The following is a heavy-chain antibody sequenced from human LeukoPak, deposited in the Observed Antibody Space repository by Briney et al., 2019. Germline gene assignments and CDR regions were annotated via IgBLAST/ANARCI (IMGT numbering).Heavy chain of an antibody. D-gene: IGHD6-25*01. Sequence: PSQTLSLTCAISGDSVSSNSAAWNWIRQSPSRGLEWLGRTYYRSKWCNDYAVSVKSRITINPDTSKNQFSLQLNSVTPEDTAVYYCARAMRIAAAGTFYFDYWGQGTLVTVSS. CDR3: ARAMRIAAAGTFYFDY. V-gene: IGHV6-1*01. CDR2: TYYRSKWCN. J-gene: IGHJ4*02. CDR1: GDSVSSNSAA.